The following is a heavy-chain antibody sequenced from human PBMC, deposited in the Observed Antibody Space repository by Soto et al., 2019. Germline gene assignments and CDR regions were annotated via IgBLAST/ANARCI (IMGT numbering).Heavy chain of an antibody. V-gene: IGHV4-59*01. J-gene: IGHJ3*02. CDR2: IYYSGST. CDR1: GGSISSYY. D-gene: IGHD3-10*01. CDR3: AKGQGPGSQKGEDALDI. Sequence: SETLSLTCTVSGGSISSYYWSWIRQPPGKGLEWIGYIYYSGSTNYNPSLKSRVTISVDTSKNQFSLKLSSVTAADTEEYYGAKGQGPGSQKGEDALDIWGQGAMVTVSS.